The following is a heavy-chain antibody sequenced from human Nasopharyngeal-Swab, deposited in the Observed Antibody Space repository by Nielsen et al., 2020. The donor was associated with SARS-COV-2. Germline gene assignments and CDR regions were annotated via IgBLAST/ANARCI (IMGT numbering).Heavy chain of an antibody. D-gene: IGHD1-26*01. Sequence: KVSCKGSGYSSTSYWIGRVRHMPGKGLEWMGIIYPGDSDTRYSPSFQGQVTISADKSISTAYLQWSSLKASDTAMYYCARAGGWEQPGFDYWGQGTLVTVSS. CDR3: ARAGGWEQPGFDY. CDR2: IYPGDSDT. J-gene: IGHJ4*02. V-gene: IGHV5-51*01. CDR1: GYSSTSYW.